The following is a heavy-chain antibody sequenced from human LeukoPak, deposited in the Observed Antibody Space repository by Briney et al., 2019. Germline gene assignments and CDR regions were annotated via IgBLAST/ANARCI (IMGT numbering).Heavy chain of an antibody. CDR3: ATKVSGRQYFDY. CDR1: GFTFSHFG. D-gene: IGHD5/OR15-5a*01. V-gene: IGHV3-33*01. CDR2: IWSDATNK. Sequence: PGTSLRLSCAASGFTFSHFGMHWVRQAPGKGLEWVAVIWSDATNKYYADSVKGRFTISRDNSKNTLSLEMNSLRAEDTAVYYCATKVSGRQYFDYWGQGTLVTVSS. J-gene: IGHJ4*02.